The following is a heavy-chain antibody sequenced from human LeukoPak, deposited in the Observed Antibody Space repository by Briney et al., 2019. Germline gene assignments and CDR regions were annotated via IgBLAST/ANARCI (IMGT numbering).Heavy chain of an antibody. CDR1: GGTFSSYA. Sequence: ASVKVSCKASGGTFSSYAISWVRQAPGQGLEWMGWINPNSGGTNYAQKFQGRVTMTRDTSISTAYMELSRLRSDDTAVYYCARDLWYYDLWSGYTLGVVSMDVWGQGTTVTVSS. J-gene: IGHJ6*02. CDR3: ARDLWYYDLWSGYTLGVVSMDV. D-gene: IGHD3-3*01. CDR2: INPNSGGT. V-gene: IGHV1-2*02.